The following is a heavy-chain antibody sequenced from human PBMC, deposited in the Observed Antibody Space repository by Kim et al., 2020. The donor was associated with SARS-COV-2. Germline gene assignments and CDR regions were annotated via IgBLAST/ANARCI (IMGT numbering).Heavy chain of an antibody. CDR1: GFTFDDYA. D-gene: IGHD3-22*01. V-gene: IGHV3-9*01. J-gene: IGHJ4*02. Sequence: GGSLRLSCAASGFTFDDYAMHWVRQAPGKGLEWVSGISWNSGSIGYADSVKGRFTISRDNAKNSLYLQMNSLRAEDTALYYCAKDLTYYYDSSGLDYWGQGTLVTVSS. CDR2: ISWNSGSI. CDR3: AKDLTYYYDSSGLDY.